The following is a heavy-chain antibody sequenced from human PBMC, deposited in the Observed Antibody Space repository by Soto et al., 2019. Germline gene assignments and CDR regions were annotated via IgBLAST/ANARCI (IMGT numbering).Heavy chain of an antibody. CDR1: GFKFSDYW. Sequence: LRLSCAASGFKFSDYWMSWVRQAPGKGLEWVGNIKHDTSEAHYADSVKGRFTITRDNIKNFLFLQMNGLRSDDTASYYCARDGLLFSGPYRPARFDYWGLGTLVTVSS. CDR2: IKHDTSEA. D-gene: IGHD3-16*02. CDR3: ARDGLLFSGPYRPARFDY. J-gene: IGHJ4*02. V-gene: IGHV3-7*03.